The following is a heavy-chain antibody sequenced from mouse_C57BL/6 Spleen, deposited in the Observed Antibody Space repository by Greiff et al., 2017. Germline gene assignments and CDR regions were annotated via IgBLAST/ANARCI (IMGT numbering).Heavy chain of an antibody. Sequence: QVQLQQSGAELVKPGASVKISCKASGYAFSSYWMNWVKQRPGKGLEWIGQIYPGDGDTNYNGKFKGKATLTADKSSSTAYMQLSSLTSEDSAVYFCARGRDYDGYYAMDYWGQGTSVTVSS. J-gene: IGHJ4*01. CDR1: GYAFSSYW. CDR2: IYPGDGDT. CDR3: ARGRDYDGYYAMDY. V-gene: IGHV1-80*01. D-gene: IGHD2-4*01.